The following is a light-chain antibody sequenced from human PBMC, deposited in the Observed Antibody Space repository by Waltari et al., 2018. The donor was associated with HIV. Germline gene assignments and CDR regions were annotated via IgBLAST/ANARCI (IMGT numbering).Light chain of an antibody. CDR3: QSYDSSLSGWV. V-gene: IGLV1-40*01. CDR2: GNG. J-gene: IGLJ3*02. Sequence: QSVLTQPPSVSGAPGQRVTISCTGSSSNIGAGYDVPWYQQLPGTAPKLLIYGNGNRPSAVPDRFSGSESGTSASLAITGLQAEDDADYYCQSYDSSLSGWVFGGGTKLTVL. CDR1: SSNIGAGYD.